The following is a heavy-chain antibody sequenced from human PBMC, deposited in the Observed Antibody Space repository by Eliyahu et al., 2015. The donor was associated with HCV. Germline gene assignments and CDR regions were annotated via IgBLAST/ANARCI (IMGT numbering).Heavy chain of an antibody. Sequence: EVQLVESGGGLVQPGQSLRLSCTTXGFXFXXHTLSWVRQAPGKGLEWVGFIRIXLYGGTSEYAASVKGRFTFSRDDSKSTGFLQMNSLKSEDTAVYYCTSGGCSGGSCYYNYWGHGTLVTVSS. D-gene: IGHD2-15*01. CDR3: TSGGCSGGSCYYNY. CDR2: IRIXLYGGTS. CDR1: GFXFXXHT. J-gene: IGHJ4*01. V-gene: IGHV3-49*02.